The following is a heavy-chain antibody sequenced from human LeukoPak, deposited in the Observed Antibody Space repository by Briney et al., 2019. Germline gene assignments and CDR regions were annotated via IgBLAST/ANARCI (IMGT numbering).Heavy chain of an antibody. CDR3: AKDPYGTRYFDY. Sequence: GGXLRLSCAASGFTFSSHALSWVRQAPGKGLEWVSSLSGSGYNTYYADSVKGRFTISRDNSKNTVYLQMNSLRAEDTAVYYCAKDPYGTRYFDYWGQGTLVTVSS. CDR2: LSGSGYNT. V-gene: IGHV3-23*01. D-gene: IGHD2-2*01. J-gene: IGHJ4*02. CDR1: GFTFSSHA.